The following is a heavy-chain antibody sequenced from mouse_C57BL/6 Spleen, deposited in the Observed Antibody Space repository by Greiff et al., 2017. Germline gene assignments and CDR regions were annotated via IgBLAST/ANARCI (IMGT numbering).Heavy chain of an antibody. CDR3: ARDDYYGSSYYFDY. V-gene: IGHV1-80*01. CDR2: IYPGDGDT. CDR1: GYAFSSYW. J-gene: IGHJ2*01. Sequence: QVQLQQSGAELVKPGASVKISCKASGYAFSSYWMNWVKQRPGKGLEWIGQIYPGDGDTNYNGKFKGKATLTADKSSSTAYMQLSSLTSEDSAVYFCARDDYYGSSYYFDYWGQGTTLTFSS. D-gene: IGHD1-1*01.